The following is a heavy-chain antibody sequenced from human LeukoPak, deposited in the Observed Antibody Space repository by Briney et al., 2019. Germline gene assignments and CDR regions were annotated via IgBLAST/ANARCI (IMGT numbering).Heavy chain of an antibody. Sequence: GGSLRHSCAASRFILSNSAMTWVRQAPGEGRQRVSGIDTKGTRTDYADSVKGRFSISRDNSKNTLFLQMNSLRVEDTAVYYCVKEVVATIPPLWGQGTLVTVPS. CDR2: IDTKGTRT. J-gene: IGHJ4*02. V-gene: IGHV3-23*05. D-gene: IGHD5-12*01. CDR1: RFILSNSA. CDR3: VKEVVATIPPL.